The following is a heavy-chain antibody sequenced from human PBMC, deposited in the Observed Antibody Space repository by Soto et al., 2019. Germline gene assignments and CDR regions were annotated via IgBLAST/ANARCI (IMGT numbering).Heavy chain of an antibody. CDR1: GGSLNGYY. Sequence: QLQQWGAGLLKPSETLSLTCAVYGGSLNGYYWNWVRQPPGEGLEWIGQISPSGGSIYRPSLKRRVTISLDTSKTQFSLKLSSVTAADTAVYYCARLTVTVTLVESYYYGMDVWGQGTTVTVSS. CDR2: ISPSGGS. D-gene: IGHD2-21*02. V-gene: IGHV4-34*02. CDR3: ARLTVTVTLVESYYYGMDV. J-gene: IGHJ6*02.